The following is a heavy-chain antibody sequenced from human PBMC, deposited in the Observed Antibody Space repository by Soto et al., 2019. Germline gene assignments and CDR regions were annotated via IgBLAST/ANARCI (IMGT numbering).Heavy chain of an antibody. CDR3: GKDPNGDYVGGFDF. CDR1: GFTFNSYA. CDR2: ISASGGGT. Sequence: EVQLLESGGDLVQPGGSLRLSCATSGFTFNSYAMSWVHQAPGKGLEWVSGISASGGGTYYLDSVKGRFTISKDSSSNTLYLQMNSLRAEDTALYFCGKDPNGDYVGGFDFWGPGTMVTVSS. V-gene: IGHV3-23*01. D-gene: IGHD4-17*01. J-gene: IGHJ3*01.